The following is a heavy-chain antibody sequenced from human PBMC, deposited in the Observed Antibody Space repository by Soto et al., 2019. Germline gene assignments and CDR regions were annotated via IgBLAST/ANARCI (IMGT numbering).Heavy chain of an antibody. Sequence: GGSLRLSCAASGFTFSSYAMSWVRQAPGKGLEWVSSISFTGDSTYYSDSVKGRFTISRDTSKNTLYLQMNSLRAEDTAVYYCAKDLRRGYDYAGFFDYWGQGTLVTVSS. CDR2: ISFTGDST. CDR3: AKDLRRGYDYAGFFDY. V-gene: IGHV3-23*01. J-gene: IGHJ4*02. CDR1: GFTFSSYA. D-gene: IGHD5-12*01.